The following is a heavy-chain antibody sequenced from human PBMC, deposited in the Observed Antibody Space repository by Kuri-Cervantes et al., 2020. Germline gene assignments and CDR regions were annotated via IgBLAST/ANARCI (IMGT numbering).Heavy chain of an antibody. J-gene: IGHJ4*02. CDR2: ISYDGSNK. CDR3: ARSEGSTYFDWLLYGLDY. CDR1: GFTFSSYA. V-gene: IGHV3-30-3*01. D-gene: IGHD3-9*01. Sequence: GGSLRLSCAASGFTFSSYAMHWVRQAPGKGLEWVAVISYDGSNKYYADSVKGRFTSSRDNSKNTLYLQMNSLRAEDTAVYYCARSEGSTYFDWLLYGLDYWGQGTLVTVSS.